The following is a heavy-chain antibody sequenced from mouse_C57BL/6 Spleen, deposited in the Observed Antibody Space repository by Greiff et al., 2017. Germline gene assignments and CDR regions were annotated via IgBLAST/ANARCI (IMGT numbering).Heavy chain of an antibody. CDR2: IDPSDSYT. D-gene: IGHD1-1*01. Sequence: QVQLQQPGAELVKPGASVKLSCKASGYTFTSYWMQWVKQRPGQGLEWIGEIDPSDSYTNYNQKFKGKATLTVDTSSSTAYMQLSSLTSEDSAVYYCARRALKQVITTVVEDWYVDVWGTGTTVTVSS. J-gene: IGHJ1*03. V-gene: IGHV1-50*01. CDR3: ARRALKQVITTVVEDWYVDV. CDR1: GYTFTSYW.